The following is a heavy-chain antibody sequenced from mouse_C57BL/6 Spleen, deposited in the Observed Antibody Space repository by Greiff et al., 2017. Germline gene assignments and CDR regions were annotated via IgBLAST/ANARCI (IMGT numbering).Heavy chain of an antibody. CDR2: INYDGSST. V-gene: IGHV5-16*01. D-gene: IGHD1-3*01. CDR3: ARDSGNLVYFDY. CDR1: GFTFSDYY. Sequence: EVMLVESEGGLVQPGSSMKLSCTASGFTFSDYYMAWVRQVPEKGLEWVANINYDGSSTYYLDSLKSRFIISRDNAKNILYLQMSSLKSEDTATYYCARDSGNLVYFDYWGQGTTLTVSS. J-gene: IGHJ2*01.